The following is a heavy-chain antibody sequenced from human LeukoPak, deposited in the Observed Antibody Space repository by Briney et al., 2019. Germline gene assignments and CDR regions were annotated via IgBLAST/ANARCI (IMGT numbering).Heavy chain of an antibody. Sequence: ASVKVSCKXSGYTFIASYIHWVRQSPGHGLEWVGWINPNRGDTKTAHRFQGRITMTRDTSISTVYMELSGLKSDDTAMYYCARGGASSYHDASGFHYVDWFDPWGQGTLVTVSS. CDR2: INPNRGDT. D-gene: IGHD3-22*01. J-gene: IGHJ5*02. CDR1: GYTFIASY. V-gene: IGHV1-2*02. CDR3: ARGGASSYHDASGFHYVDWFDP.